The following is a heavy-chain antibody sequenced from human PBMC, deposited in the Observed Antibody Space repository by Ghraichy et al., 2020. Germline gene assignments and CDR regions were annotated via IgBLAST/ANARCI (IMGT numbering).Heavy chain of an antibody. CDR1: GGSFSGYY. V-gene: IGHV4-34*01. J-gene: IGHJ6*02. CDR2: INHSGST. Sequence: ESLNISCAVYGGSFSGYYWSWIRQPPGKGLEWIGEINHSGSTNYNPSLKSRVTISVDTSKNQFSLKLSSVTAADTAVYYCASGPPTDFRDYHLTGDTMTADSYGMDVWGQGTTVTVSS. D-gene: IGHD4-17*01. CDR3: ASGPPTDFRDYHLTGDTMTADSYGMDV.